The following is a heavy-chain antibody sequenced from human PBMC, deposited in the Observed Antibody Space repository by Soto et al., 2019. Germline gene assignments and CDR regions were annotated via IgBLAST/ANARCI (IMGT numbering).Heavy chain of an antibody. Sequence: PAGSMRLCCAASGFTVSIYGMPWVRQDQGKGLEWVAVISYDGSNKYYADSVKGRFTISRDNSKNTLYLQMNSLRAEDTAVYYCAKDGGRRWLQLLYYFDYWGQGTLVTVSS. CDR3: AKDGGRRWLQLLYYFDY. CDR2: ISYDGSNK. CDR1: GFTVSIYG. J-gene: IGHJ4*02. V-gene: IGHV3-30*18. D-gene: IGHD5-12*01.